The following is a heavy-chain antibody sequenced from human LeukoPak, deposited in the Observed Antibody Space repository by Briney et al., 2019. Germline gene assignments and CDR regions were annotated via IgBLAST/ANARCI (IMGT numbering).Heavy chain of an antibody. V-gene: IGHV3-48*03. J-gene: IGHJ6*02. Sequence: GGSLRLSCAASGFTFSSYEMNWVRQAPGKGLEWVSYISSSGSTIYYADSVKGRFTISRDNAKNSLYLQMNSLRAEDTAVYYCARARPFYYYYGMDVWGRGTTVTVSS. CDR1: GFTFSSYE. CDR2: ISSSGSTI. CDR3: ARARPFYYYYGMDV.